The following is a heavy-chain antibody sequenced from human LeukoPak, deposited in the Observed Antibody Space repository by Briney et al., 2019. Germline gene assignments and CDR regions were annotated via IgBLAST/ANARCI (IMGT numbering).Heavy chain of an antibody. CDR2: ISYDGSNK. CDR3: TGIAAAGPSLDI. J-gene: IGHJ4*02. D-gene: IGHD6-13*01. CDR1: GFTFSSYA. V-gene: IGHV3-30-3*01. Sequence: GSLRLSCAASGFTFSSYAMHWVRQAPGKGLEWVAVISYDGSNKYYADSVKGRFTISRDNSKNTLYLQMNSLRAEDTAVYYCTGIAAAGPSLDIWGQGTLVTVSS.